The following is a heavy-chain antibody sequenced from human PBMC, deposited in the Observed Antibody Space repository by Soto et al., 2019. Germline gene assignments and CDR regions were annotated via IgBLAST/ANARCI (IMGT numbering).Heavy chain of an antibody. CDR1: GFTFSSYG. Sequence: GGSLRLPCAASGFTFSSYGMHWVRQAPGKGLEWVAVISYDGSNKYYADSVKGRFTISRDNSKNTLYLQMNSLRAEDTAVYYCATQPAYCSGGSCYLDYFDYWGQGTLVTVSS. J-gene: IGHJ4*02. D-gene: IGHD2-15*01. CDR3: ATQPAYCSGGSCYLDYFDY. V-gene: IGHV3-30*03. CDR2: ISYDGSNK.